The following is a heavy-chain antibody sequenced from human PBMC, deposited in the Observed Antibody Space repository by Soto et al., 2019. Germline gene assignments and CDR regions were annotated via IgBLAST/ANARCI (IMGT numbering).Heavy chain of an antibody. D-gene: IGHD2-2*01. CDR3: ARDACTTTTCAGGANWFVP. CDR2: IIPIFGTA. J-gene: IGHJ5*02. Sequence: SVKVSCKASGGTFSSYAISWVRQAPGQGLEWMGGIIPIFGTANYAQKFQGRVTITADESTSTAYMELSSLRSEDTAVYYCARDACTTTTCAGGANWFVPWGQGTLVTVSS. CDR1: GGTFSSYA. V-gene: IGHV1-69*13.